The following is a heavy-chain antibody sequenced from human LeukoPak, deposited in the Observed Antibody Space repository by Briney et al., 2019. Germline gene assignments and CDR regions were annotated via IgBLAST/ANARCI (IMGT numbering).Heavy chain of an antibody. V-gene: IGHV3-9*01. D-gene: IGHD3-22*01. CDR1: GFTFDDYA. CDR2: ISWNSGSI. J-gene: IGHJ6*02. Sequence: GRSLRLSCAASGFTFDDYAMHWVRQAPGKGLEWVSGISWNSGSIGYADSVKGRFTISRDNAKNSLYLQMNSLRAEDTALYYCAKVLVPYYYDSSGYYYYYYGMDVWGQGTTATVSS. CDR3: AKVLVPYYYDSSGYYYYYYGMDV.